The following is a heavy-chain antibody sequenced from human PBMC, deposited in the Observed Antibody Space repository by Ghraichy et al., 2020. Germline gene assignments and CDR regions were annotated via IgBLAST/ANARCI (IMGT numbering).Heavy chain of an antibody. CDR1: GFTFGDSA. J-gene: IGHJ4*02. Sequence: GGSLRLSCTASGFTFGDSAINWFRQAPKKGLEWVGFIRSKAHGGTTEHAASVKGRFIISRDDSRSIAYLQMNSLKTEDTAMYYCTRRYSTTSGDYWGQGTLVTVSS. CDR3: TRRYSTTSGDY. V-gene: IGHV3-49*03. D-gene: IGHD5-12*01. CDR2: IRSKAHGGTT.